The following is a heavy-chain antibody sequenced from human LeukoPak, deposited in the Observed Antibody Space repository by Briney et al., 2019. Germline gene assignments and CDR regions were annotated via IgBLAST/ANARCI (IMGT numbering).Heavy chain of an antibody. CDR2: IHYSGST. CDR3: ARLGSGWYYFDF. Sequence: PSETLSLTCTVSGDSISSSSNYWGWIRQPPEKELEWIVSIHYSGSTYYNTSVGGRVTISVDTSKNQFSLKLSSVTAADTAVYYCARLGSGWYYFDFWGQGTLVTVSS. D-gene: IGHD6-19*01. V-gene: IGHV4-39*01. CDR1: GDSISSSSNY. J-gene: IGHJ4*02.